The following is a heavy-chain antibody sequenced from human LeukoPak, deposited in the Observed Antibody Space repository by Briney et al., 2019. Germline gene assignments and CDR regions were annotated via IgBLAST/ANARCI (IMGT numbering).Heavy chain of an antibody. CDR2: INYRGTT. CDR3: ARRGAARRYDGMDV. Sequence: SKTLSLTCTVSGGSISSYYWYWIRQPPRKGLEWIGYINYRGTTDYNPSLKSRVTISVDTSKNEFSLKLTSVTAADTAVYYCARRGAARRYDGMDVWGQGNTVTVSS. CDR1: GGSISSYY. V-gene: IGHV4-59*08. J-gene: IGHJ6*02. D-gene: IGHD6-6*01.